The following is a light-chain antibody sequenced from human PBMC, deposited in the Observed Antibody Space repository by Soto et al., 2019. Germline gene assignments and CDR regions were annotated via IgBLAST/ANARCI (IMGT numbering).Light chain of an antibody. V-gene: IGLV2-14*01. CDR2: EVS. Sequence: QSALTQPASVSGSPGQSITISCTGTSSDVGGYNYVSWYQQHPGKAPQLMIYEVSNRPSGVSNRFSGSKSGNTASLPISGLQAEDEADYYCSSYTSSNTLGVFGTGTKLTVL. CDR1: SSDVGGYNY. J-gene: IGLJ1*01. CDR3: SSYTSSNTLGV.